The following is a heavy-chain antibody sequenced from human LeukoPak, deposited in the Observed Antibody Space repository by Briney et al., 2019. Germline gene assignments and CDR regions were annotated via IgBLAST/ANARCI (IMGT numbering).Heavy chain of an antibody. CDR2: ISSSGSTI. D-gene: IGHD5-18*01. V-gene: IGHV3-48*03. Sequence: GGSLRLSCAASGFTFSSYETNWVRQAPGKGLEWVSYISSSGSTIYYADSVKGRFTISRDNAKNSLYLQMNSLRAEDTAVYYCARVDRYSYGYALDYYYMDVWGKGTTVTVSS. CDR1: GFTFSSYE. CDR3: ARVDRYSYGYALDYYYMDV. J-gene: IGHJ6*03.